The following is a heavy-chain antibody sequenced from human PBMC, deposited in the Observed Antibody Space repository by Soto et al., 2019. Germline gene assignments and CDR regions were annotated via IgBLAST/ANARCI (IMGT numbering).Heavy chain of an antibody. CDR3: ARDKITGLLDY. CDR1: GGSFSGYY. D-gene: IGHD2-8*02. CDR2: INHSGST. Sequence: SETLSLTCALYGGSFSGYYWTWIRQPPGTGLEWIGEINHSGSTNYNPSLKSRVTISVDTSKNQFPLKLTSVTAADTAVYYCARDKITGLLDYWGQGTLVTVSS. J-gene: IGHJ4*02. V-gene: IGHV4-34*01.